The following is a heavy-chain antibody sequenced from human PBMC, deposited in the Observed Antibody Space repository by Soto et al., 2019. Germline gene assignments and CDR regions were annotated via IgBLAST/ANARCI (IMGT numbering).Heavy chain of an antibody. Sequence: QVQLVQSGAEVKKPGASVKVSCKASGYTFTSYGISWVRQAPGQGLEWMGWISAYNGNTNYAQKLQGRVTMTTDTSTSTAYMELRSLRSDDTAVYYCARVGSLWFGELLLDWYFDLWGRGTLVTVSS. CDR2: ISAYNGNT. CDR1: GYTFTSYG. V-gene: IGHV1-18*01. J-gene: IGHJ2*01. D-gene: IGHD3-10*01. CDR3: ARVGSLWFGELLLDWYFDL.